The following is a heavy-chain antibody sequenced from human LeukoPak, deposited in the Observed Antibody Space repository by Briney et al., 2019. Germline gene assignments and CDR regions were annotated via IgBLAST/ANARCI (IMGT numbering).Heavy chain of an antibody. CDR1: GGSISSYS. CDR2: IYYSGST. CDR3: ASLDYYGSGSYGDY. V-gene: IGHV4-59*01. J-gene: IGHJ4*02. Sequence: SETLSLTCTVSGGSISSYSWSWIRQPPGKGLEWIGYIYYSGSTNYNPSLKSRVTISVDTSKNQFSLKLSSVTAADTAVYYCASLDYYGSGSYGDYWGQGTLVTVSS. D-gene: IGHD3-10*01.